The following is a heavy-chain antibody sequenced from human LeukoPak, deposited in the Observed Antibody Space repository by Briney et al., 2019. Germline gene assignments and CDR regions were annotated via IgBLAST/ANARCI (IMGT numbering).Heavy chain of an antibody. V-gene: IGHV4-59*02. J-gene: IGHJ4*02. CDR1: GGSVSSDY. CDR3: ARSTPGNYCCLFDY. Sequence: SETLSLTCTVSGGSVSSDYWSWIRQPPGKGLEGIGYIYYSGSTNYNPSLKSRVTISVDTSKNQFSLELTSVTAADTAVYYCARSTPGNYCCLFDYWGQGTLVTVSS. CDR2: IYYSGST. D-gene: IGHD1-26*01.